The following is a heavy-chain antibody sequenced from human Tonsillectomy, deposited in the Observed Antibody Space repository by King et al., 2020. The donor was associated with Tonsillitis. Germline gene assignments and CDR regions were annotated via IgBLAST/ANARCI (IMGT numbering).Heavy chain of an antibody. D-gene: IGHD4-23*01. CDR1: GYSFSSYW. J-gene: IGHJ4*02. CDR3: AREPTSVITPIDY. Sequence: VQLVESGAEVKKPGESLRISCKGSGYSFSSYWITWVRQMPEKGLEWMGRIDPSDSYTNYSPSFQGHVTFSADKSISTAYLQWSSLKASDTAMYYCAREPTSVITPIDYWGQGTLVTVSS. CDR2: IDPSDSYT. V-gene: IGHV5-10-1*03.